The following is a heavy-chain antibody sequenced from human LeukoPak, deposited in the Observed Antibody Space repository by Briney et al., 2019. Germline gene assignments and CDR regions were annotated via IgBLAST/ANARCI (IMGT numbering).Heavy chain of an antibody. J-gene: IGHJ4*02. CDR2: IYSGGST. CDR3: ARGGRAQWLVPPTFDY. CDR1: GFTVSSNY. D-gene: IGHD6-19*01. Sequence: GGSLRLSCAASGFTVSSNYMSWVRQAPGKGLEWVSVIYSGGSTYYADSVKGRFTISRDNSKNTLYLQMNSLRAEDTAVYYCARGGRAQWLVPPTFDYWGQGTLVTVSS. V-gene: IGHV3-53*01.